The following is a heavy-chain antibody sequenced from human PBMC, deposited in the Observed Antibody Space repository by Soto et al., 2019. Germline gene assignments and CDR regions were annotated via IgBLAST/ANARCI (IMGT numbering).Heavy chain of an antibody. Sequence: ASVKVSCKASGYTFTSYGISWVRQAPGQGLEWMGWISAYNGNTNYAQKLQGRVTMTTDTSTSTAYMELRSLRSDDTAVYYCARVPLIRGYSYGYRCHFDYWGQGTLVTVSS. CDR3: ARVPLIRGYSYGYRCHFDY. CDR2: ISAYNGNT. CDR1: GYTFTSYG. D-gene: IGHD5-18*01. J-gene: IGHJ4*02. V-gene: IGHV1-18*01.